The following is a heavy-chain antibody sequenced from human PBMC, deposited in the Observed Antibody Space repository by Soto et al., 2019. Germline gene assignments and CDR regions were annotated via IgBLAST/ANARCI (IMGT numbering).Heavy chain of an antibody. CDR2: IYYSGST. Sequence: QVQLQESGPGLVKPSQTLSLTCSVSGGSISSGGYYWSWIRQHPGKGLEWIGYIYYSGSTSYNPSLKSRVTISVDTSKNQSSLKLSSVTAADTAVYYCARDTYYYDSSGPTVDAFEIWGQGTMVTVSS. CDR1: GGSISSGGYY. CDR3: ARDTYYYDSSGPTVDAFEI. V-gene: IGHV4-31*03. J-gene: IGHJ3*02. D-gene: IGHD3-22*01.